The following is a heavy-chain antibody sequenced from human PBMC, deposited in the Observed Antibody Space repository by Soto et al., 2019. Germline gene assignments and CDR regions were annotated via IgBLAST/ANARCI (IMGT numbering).Heavy chain of an antibody. D-gene: IGHD5-12*01. J-gene: IGHJ4*02. CDR3: ARRRWLQTALIDY. CDR1: GFTFSSYE. Sequence: GGSLRLSCAASGFTFSSYEMNWFRQAPGKGLEWVSYISSSGSTIYYADSVKGRFTISRDNAKNSLYLQMNSLRAEDTAVYYCARRRWLQTALIDYWGQGTLVTVSS. V-gene: IGHV3-48*03. CDR2: ISSSGSTI.